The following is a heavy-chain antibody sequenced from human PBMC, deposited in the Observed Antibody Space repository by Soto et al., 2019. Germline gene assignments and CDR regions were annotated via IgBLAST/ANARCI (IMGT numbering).Heavy chain of an antibody. CDR3: ARVKSGSYNYGMDV. CDR1: GFTFSSYG. J-gene: IGHJ6*02. CDR2: IWYDGSNK. Sequence: QVQLVESGGGVVQPGRSLRLSCAASGFTFSSYGMHWVRQAPGKGLEWVAVIWYDGSNKYYADSVKGRFTISRDNSKTTLYLQMNSLRAEDTAVYYCARVKSGSYNYGMDVWGQGTTVTVSS. V-gene: IGHV3-33*01. D-gene: IGHD1-26*01.